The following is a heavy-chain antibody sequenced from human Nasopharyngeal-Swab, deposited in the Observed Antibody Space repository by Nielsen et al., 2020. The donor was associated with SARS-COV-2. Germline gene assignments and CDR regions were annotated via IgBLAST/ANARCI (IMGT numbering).Heavy chain of an antibody. D-gene: IGHD4-23*01. Sequence: GSLRLSCAASGFTFSSYAMHWVRQAPGKGLEGVAVISYDGSNKYYADSVKGRFTISRDNSKNTLYLQMNSLRAEDTAVYYCARDTGGIFDYWGQGTLVTVSS. CDR3: ARDTGGIFDY. V-gene: IGHV3-30-3*01. CDR2: ISYDGSNK. J-gene: IGHJ4*02. CDR1: GFTFSSYA.